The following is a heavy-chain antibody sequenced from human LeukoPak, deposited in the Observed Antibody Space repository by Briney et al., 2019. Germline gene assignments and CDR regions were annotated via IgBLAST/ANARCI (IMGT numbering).Heavy chain of an antibody. CDR1: GGSISSYD. D-gene: IGHD1-26*01. CDR3: AREGVLGATDY. V-gene: IGHV4-59*08. CDR2: IYYSGST. J-gene: IGHJ4*02. Sequence: SETLSLTCTVSGGSISSYDWSWIRKPPGQGLEWIGYIYYSGSTNYNPSLKSRVTISVDTSKNQFSLKLSSVTAADTAVYYCAREGVLGATDYWGQGTLVTVSS.